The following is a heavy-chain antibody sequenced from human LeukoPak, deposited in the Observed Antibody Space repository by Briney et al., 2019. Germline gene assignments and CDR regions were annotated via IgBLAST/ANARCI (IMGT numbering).Heavy chain of an antibody. CDR3: ARGLNYFGSSDYNDAFDL. V-gene: IGHV4-34*01. CDR1: GGSFSGYY. J-gene: IGHJ3*01. CDR2: INHSGST. Sequence: SETLSLTCAVYGGSFSGYYWSWIRQPPGKGLEWIGEINHSGSTNYNPSLKSRVTISVDTSKNQFSLKLSSVTAADTAVYYCARGLNYFGSSDYNDAFDLWGQGTMVTVSS. D-gene: IGHD3-22*01.